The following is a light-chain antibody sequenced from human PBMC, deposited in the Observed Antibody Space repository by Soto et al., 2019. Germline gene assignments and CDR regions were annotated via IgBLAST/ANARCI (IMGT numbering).Light chain of an antibody. V-gene: IGKV2-28*01. CDR2: LSS. CDR3: MQALQTPIT. CDR1: QSLLHSNGYYY. Sequence: DIVMTQSPLSLPVTPGEPASISCRSSQSLLHSNGYYYLDWYLQKPGQSPQLLIYLSSIRASGVPDRFSGSGSGTDFTLKISRVEAEDVGVYYCMQALQTPITLGPGTKVDIK. J-gene: IGKJ3*01.